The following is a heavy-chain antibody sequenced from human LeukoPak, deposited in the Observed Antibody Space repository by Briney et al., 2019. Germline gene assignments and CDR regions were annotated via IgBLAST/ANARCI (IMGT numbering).Heavy chain of an antibody. Sequence: SQTLSLTCTVSGGSISSGSYYWSWIRQPAGKGLEWIGRIYTSGSTNYNPSLKSRVTISVDTSKNQFSLKLSSVTAADTAVYYCASSDYAGFDYWGQGTLVTVSS. CDR2: IYTSGST. CDR1: GGSISSGSYY. J-gene: IGHJ4*02. D-gene: IGHD4-23*01. CDR3: ASSDYAGFDY. V-gene: IGHV4-61*02.